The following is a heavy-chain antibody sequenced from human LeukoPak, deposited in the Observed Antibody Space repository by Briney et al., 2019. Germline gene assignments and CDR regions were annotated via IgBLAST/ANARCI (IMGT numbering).Heavy chain of an antibody. CDR3: ARAQQLVTGHYYYYMDV. Sequence: SVKVSCKASGGTFSSYAISWVRQAPGQGLEWMGGIIPIFGTANYAQKFQGRVTITTDESTSTAYMELSSLRSEDTAVYYCARAQQLVTGHYYYYMDVWGKGTTVTVSS. D-gene: IGHD6-13*01. CDR2: IIPIFGTA. J-gene: IGHJ6*03. V-gene: IGHV1-69*05. CDR1: GGTFSSYA.